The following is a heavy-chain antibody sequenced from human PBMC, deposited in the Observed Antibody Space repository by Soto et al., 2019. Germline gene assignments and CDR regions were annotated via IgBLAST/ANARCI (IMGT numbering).Heavy chain of an antibody. Sequence: GASVKVSFKASGGTFSSYAISWVRQAPGQGLEWMGGIIPIFGTANYAQKFQGRVTITADESTSTAYMELSSLRSEDTAVYYCARDPPYSGYGFDYWGQGTLVTVSS. CDR3: ARDPPYSGYGFDY. V-gene: IGHV1-69*13. CDR2: IIPIFGTA. CDR1: GGTFSSYA. J-gene: IGHJ4*02. D-gene: IGHD5-12*01.